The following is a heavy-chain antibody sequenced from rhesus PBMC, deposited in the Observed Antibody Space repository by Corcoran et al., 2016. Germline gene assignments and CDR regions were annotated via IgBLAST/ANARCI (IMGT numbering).Heavy chain of an antibody. V-gene: IGHV2-1*01. D-gene: IGHD6-13*01. CDR3: ARRRIAAGPYYFDL. CDR2: IYWNDDK. J-gene: IGHJ1*01. Sequence: QVTLKESGPALVKPTQTLTLTCTFSGFSLSTSGMGVGWIRQPSRKTLEWLAHIYWNDDKFYSTSLKSRLTISKDTSKNQVVLTMTNMDPVDTATYYCARRRIAAGPYYFDLWGQGALVTVSS. CDR1: GFSLSTSGMG.